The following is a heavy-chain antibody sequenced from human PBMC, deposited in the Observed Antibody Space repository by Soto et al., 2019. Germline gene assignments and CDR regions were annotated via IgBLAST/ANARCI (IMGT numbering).Heavy chain of an antibody. CDR3: AREDNP. Sequence: LRLSCAASGFTFSSYWMHWVRQAPGKGLVWVSRINDDGGTTDYADSVKGRFTISRDNAKNTLYLQMNSLRAEDTAVYYCAREDNPWGQGTLVTVSS. J-gene: IGHJ5*02. CDR2: INDDGGTT. V-gene: IGHV3-74*01. CDR1: GFTFSSYW.